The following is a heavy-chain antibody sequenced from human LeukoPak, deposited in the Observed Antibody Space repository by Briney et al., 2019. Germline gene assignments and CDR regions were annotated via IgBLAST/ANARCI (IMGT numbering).Heavy chain of an antibody. Sequence: SETLSLTCTVSGYSISSGYHWGWIRQPPGKGLEWIGSIYHSGSTYYNPSLKSRVTISVDTSKNQFSLQLNSVTPEDTAVYYCARADDGYYDAFDIWGQGTVVTVSS. CDR3: ARADDGYYDAFDI. CDR2: IYHSGST. CDR1: GYSISSGYH. D-gene: IGHD4-17*01. J-gene: IGHJ3*02. V-gene: IGHV4-38-2*02.